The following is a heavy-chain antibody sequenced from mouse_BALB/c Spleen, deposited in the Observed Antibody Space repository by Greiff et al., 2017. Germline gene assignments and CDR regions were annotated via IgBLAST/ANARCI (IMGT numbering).Heavy chain of an antibody. CDR2: IDPANGNT. Sequence: EVQLQQSGAELVKPGASVKLSCTASGFNIKDTYMHWVKQRPEQGLEWIGRIDPANGNTKYDPKFQGKATITADTSSNTAYLQLSSLTSEDTAVYYCALYDWFAYWGQGTTLTVSS. V-gene: IGHV14-3*02. D-gene: IGHD2-14*01. J-gene: IGHJ2*01. CDR1: GFNIKDTY. CDR3: ALYDWFAY.